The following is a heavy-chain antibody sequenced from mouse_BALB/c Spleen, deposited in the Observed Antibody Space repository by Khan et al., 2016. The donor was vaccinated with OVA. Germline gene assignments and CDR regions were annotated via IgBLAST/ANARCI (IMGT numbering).Heavy chain of an antibody. V-gene: IGHV1-7*01. CDR1: GYTFTTYW. Sequence: QVQLKESGAELAKPGASVKMSCKASGYTFTTYWMHWVKQRPGQSLEWIGYINPTSGYTDYNEKFKDRATLSADKSSSTAYMQLSSLTSEDSAVYYCTRDRIDYWGQGTTLTVSS. J-gene: IGHJ2*01. CDR2: INPTSGYT. CDR3: TRDRIDY.